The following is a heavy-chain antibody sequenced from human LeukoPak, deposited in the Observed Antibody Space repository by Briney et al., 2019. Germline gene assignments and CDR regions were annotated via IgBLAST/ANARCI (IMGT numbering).Heavy chain of an antibody. CDR1: GGTFSSYA. CDR2: IIPILGIA. D-gene: IGHD2-15*01. V-gene: IGHV1-69*04. J-gene: IGHJ6*02. CDR3: AREVHCSGGSCLGRGYYYGMDV. Sequence: VASVKVSCTASGGTFSSYAISWVRQAPGQGLEWMGRIIPILGIANYAQKFQGRVTITADKSTSTAYMELSSLRSEDTAVYYCAREVHCSGGSCLGRGYYYGMDVWGQGTTVTVSS.